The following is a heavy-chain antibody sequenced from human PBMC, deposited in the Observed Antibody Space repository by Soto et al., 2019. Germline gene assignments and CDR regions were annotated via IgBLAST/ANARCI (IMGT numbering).Heavy chain of an antibody. Sequence: QVQLQESGPGLVKPSQTLSLTCPVSGGSISSGDYYWSWIRQHPGKGLEWIGYIYYSVSTYYNPSLKSRVTISVDTSKNQFSLKLSSVTAVDTAVYYCARWWSGSRQGFDPWGQGTLVTVSS. J-gene: IGHJ5*02. D-gene: IGHD3-3*01. V-gene: IGHV4-31*03. CDR1: GGSISSGDYY. CDR2: IYYSVST. CDR3: ARWWSGSRQGFDP.